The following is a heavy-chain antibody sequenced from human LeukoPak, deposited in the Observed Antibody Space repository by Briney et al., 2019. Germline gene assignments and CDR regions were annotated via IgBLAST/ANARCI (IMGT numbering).Heavy chain of an antibody. D-gene: IGHD1-26*01. CDR2: ITGSGGST. Sequence: GGSLRLSCAASGFTFSSYAMTWVRQAPGMGLEWVSAITGSGGSTSYADSVKGRFTISRDNSMNTLYLEMNTLRAEDTAVYYCAKFSGSYFVFSPIDYWGQGTLVTVSS. V-gene: IGHV3-23*01. CDR1: GFTFSSYA. CDR3: AKFSGSYFVFSPIDY. J-gene: IGHJ4*02.